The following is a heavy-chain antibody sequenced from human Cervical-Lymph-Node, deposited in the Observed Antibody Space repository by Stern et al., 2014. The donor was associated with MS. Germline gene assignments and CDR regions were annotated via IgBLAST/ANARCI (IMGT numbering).Heavy chain of an antibody. Sequence: QVQLVQSGAEAKKLGSSVKASCKTSGYIFTGYYIHWVRQAPGQWLEWMAWINPNTGGATYAQKFQGRVTMSRDTSISTAYVELSSLTSDDTAVYYCARDQRGITIFGVVTDYYYLGMDVWGQGTTVTVSS. CDR1: GYIFTGYY. D-gene: IGHD3-3*01. J-gene: IGHJ6*02. CDR3: ARDQRGITIFGVVTDYYYLGMDV. V-gene: IGHV1-2*02. CDR2: INPNTGGA.